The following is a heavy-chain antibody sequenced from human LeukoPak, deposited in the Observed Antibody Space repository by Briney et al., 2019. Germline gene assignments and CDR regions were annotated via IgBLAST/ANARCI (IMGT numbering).Heavy chain of an antibody. Sequence: SETLSLTCTVSGGSISSYYWSWIRQPAGKGLEWIGRIYTSGNTNYKPSLKSRVTMSVDTSKNQFSLKLSSVTAADTAIYYCARDNSVGDNAWWFDPWGQGTLVTVSS. D-gene: IGHD1-26*01. J-gene: IGHJ5*02. V-gene: IGHV4-4*07. CDR3: ARDNSVGDNAWWFDP. CDR1: GGSISSYY. CDR2: IYTSGNT.